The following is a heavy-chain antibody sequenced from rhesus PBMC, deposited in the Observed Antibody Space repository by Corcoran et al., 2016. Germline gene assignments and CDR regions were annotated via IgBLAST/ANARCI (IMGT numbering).Heavy chain of an antibody. V-gene: IGHV3-30*02. CDR1: GFTFSNSW. CDR2: IKRKADGETA. D-gene: IGHD5-36*02. Sequence: EVQLVESGAGLVQPGGSLRLSCAASGFTFSNSWMSWVRQAPGKGLEWVARIKRKADGETAVYASSVKGRFTISRDDSKNTLYLQMISLKTEDTAVYYCTTDRVVNSYSYGFGAFDFWGQGLRVTVSS. J-gene: IGHJ3*01. CDR3: TTDRVVNSYSYGFGAFDF.